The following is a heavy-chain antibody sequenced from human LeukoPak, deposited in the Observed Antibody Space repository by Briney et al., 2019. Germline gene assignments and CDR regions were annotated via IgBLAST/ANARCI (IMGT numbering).Heavy chain of an antibody. V-gene: IGHV3-48*02. CDR2: ITASGTAM. D-gene: IGHD1-26*01. CDR1: GFTFSSYS. CDR3: ASSGSYRFDY. Sequence: GGSLRLSCAASGFTFSSYSMNWVRQAPGKGLEWVSHITASGTAMFYADSVRGRFTISRDNAKNSLYLQMNSLGDEDTAVYYCASSGSYRFDYWGQGTLVTVSS. J-gene: IGHJ4*02.